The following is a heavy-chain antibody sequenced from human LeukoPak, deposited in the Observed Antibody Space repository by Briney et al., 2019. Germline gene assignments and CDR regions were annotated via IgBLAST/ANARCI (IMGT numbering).Heavy chain of an antibody. V-gene: IGHV4-34*01. CDR1: GGPFFCSH. D-gene: IGHD4-17*01. Sequence: TSETLSLTCGVSGGPFFCSHWNWIRQSPGRGLEWIGEIKHRGGTNYNPSLKSRVTIAVDSSKNQFSMKLTSVTAADTAVYYCARDPTTVLSVSYYFDFWGQGSLVTVSS. J-gene: IGHJ4*02. CDR2: IKHRGGT. CDR3: ARDPTTVLSVSYYFDF.